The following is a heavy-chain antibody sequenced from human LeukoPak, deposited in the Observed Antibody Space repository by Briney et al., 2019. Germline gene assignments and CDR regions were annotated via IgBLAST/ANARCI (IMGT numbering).Heavy chain of an antibody. CDR3: TTDRYYDNSELQFQH. CDR1: GFTFSSYA. D-gene: IGHD3-22*01. V-gene: IGHV3-15*01. J-gene: IGHJ1*01. Sequence: GGSLRLSCAASGFTFSSYAMSWVRQAPGKGLEWLGRIKRETDGGTTDYAAPVKGRFTISRDDSRNTLYLQMDSLKIEDTAVYYCTTDRYYDNSELQFQHWGQGTLVTVSS. CDR2: IKRETDGGTT.